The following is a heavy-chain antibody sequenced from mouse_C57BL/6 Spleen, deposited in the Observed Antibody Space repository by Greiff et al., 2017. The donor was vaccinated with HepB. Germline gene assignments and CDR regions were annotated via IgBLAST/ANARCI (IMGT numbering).Heavy chain of an antibody. CDR3: ARRVLLLYYFDY. J-gene: IGHJ2*01. CDR2: INPNNGGT. V-gene: IGHV1-26*01. D-gene: IGHD1-1*01. CDR1: GYTFTDYY. Sequence: EVQLQQPGAELVKPGASVKISCKASGYTFTDYYMNWVKQSHGKSLEWIGDINPNNGGTSYNQKFKGKATLTVDKSSSTAYMELRSLTSEDSAVYYCARRVLLLYYFDYWGQGTTLTVSS.